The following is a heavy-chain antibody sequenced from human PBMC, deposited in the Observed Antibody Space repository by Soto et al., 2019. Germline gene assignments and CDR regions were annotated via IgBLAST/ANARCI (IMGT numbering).Heavy chain of an antibody. V-gene: IGHV4-4*07. CDR2: ISASGST. Sequence: SETLSLTCTVSGGSITSQFWSWFRQPAGKGLEWIGRISASGSTYYNPFLKSRVTLSLDTSKNKFSLKLSFVTAADTAVYYCARDQGRGYLDYWGQGTLVTVSS. J-gene: IGHJ4*02. CDR3: ARDQGRGYLDY. CDR1: GGSITSQF.